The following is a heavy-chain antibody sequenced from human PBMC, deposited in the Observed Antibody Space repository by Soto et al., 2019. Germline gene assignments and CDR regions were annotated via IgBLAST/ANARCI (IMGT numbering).Heavy chain of an antibody. J-gene: IGHJ5*02. CDR3: ARGLAYSNVFDP. CDR2: INHSGST. Sequence: EALCVKSGVLGGLISVNYKRWIRQPPGKGLEWIGEINHSGSTKYNPSLKCRLSLSADTSKNQFSLKLSSVTAADTAVYYCARGLAYSNVFDPWGQGTLVTVSS. D-gene: IGHD6-13*01. V-gene: IGHV4-34*01. CDR1: GGLISVNY.